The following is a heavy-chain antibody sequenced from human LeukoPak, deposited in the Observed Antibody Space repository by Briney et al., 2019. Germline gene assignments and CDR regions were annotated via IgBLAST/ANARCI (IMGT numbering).Heavy chain of an antibody. CDR3: ASTRSHYYYYGMDV. CDR2: ISYDGSNK. J-gene: IGHJ6*04. V-gene: IGHV3-30*04. CDR1: GFTFSSYA. Sequence: PGGSLRLSCAASGFTFSSYAMHWVRQAPGKGLEWVAVISYDGSNKYYADSVKGRFTISRHNSKNTLYLQMNSLRAEDTAVYFCASTRSHYYYYGMDVWGKGTTVTVSS.